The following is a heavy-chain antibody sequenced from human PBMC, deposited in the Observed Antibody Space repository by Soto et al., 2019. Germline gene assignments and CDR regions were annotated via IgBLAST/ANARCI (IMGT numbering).Heavy chain of an antibody. CDR3: ARHQGYRNGVRV. CDR2: IYSGGTT. Sequence: EVQVVESGGGLVQPGGSLRLSCAASGFTVSSDYMSWVRQAPGKGLEWVSVIYSGGTTYYADSVKGRFTISRDSSKNTLYVQINSLRAEDTAEYYCARHQGYRNGVRVWGQGTTVNVSS. D-gene: IGHD5-12*01. V-gene: IGHV3-66*04. J-gene: IGHJ6*02. CDR1: GFTVSSDY.